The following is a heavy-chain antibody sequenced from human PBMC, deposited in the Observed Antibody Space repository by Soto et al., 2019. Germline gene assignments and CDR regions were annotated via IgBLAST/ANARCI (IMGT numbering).Heavy chain of an antibody. V-gene: IGHV4-34*01. J-gene: IGHJ4*02. CDR3: ARRLNLYSSSWYFDY. Sequence: PSETLSLTCAVYGGSFSGYYWSWIRQPPGKGLEWIGEINHSGSTNYNPSLKSRVTISVDTSKNQFSLKLSSVTAADTAVYYCARRLNLYSSSWYFDYWGQGTLVTVSS. CDR2: INHSGST. D-gene: IGHD6-13*01. CDR1: GGSFSGYY.